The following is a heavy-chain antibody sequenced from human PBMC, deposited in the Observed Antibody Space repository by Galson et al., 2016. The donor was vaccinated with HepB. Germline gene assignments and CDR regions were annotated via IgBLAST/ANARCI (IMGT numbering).Heavy chain of an antibody. CDR3: AKLYSGSYSHDDFDM. CDR1: GFTFSSYA. Sequence: SLRLSCAASGFTFSSYAMTWVRQAPGKGLEWVATISGVVDATYYADSVRGRFSLSRDKSKNTLYLQIHTLGVEDTAIYYCAKLYSGSYSHDDFDMWGQGTMVTVSS. V-gene: IGHV3-23*01. CDR2: ISGVVDAT. D-gene: IGHD1-26*01. J-gene: IGHJ3*02.